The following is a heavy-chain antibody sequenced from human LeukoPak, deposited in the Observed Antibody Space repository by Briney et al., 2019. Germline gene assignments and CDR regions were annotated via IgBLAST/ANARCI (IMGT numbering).Heavy chain of an antibody. CDR3: ARDLEPATALYYYYGMDV. D-gene: IGHD1-1*01. V-gene: IGHV3-21*01. CDR2: ISSSSSYI. J-gene: IGHJ6*02. Sequence: GRSLRLSCAASGFTFSSYSMNWVRQAPGKGREWVSSISSSSSYIYYADSVKGRFTISRDNAKNSLYLQMNSLRAEDTAVYYCARDLEPATALYYYYGMDVWGQGTTVTVSS. CDR1: GFTFSSYS.